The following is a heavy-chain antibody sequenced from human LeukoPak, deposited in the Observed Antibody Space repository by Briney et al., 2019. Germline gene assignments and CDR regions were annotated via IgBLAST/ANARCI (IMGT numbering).Heavy chain of an antibody. V-gene: IGHV4-31*03. CDR2: INYSGNT. CDR3: ARNELISSNYYYYGMDV. J-gene: IGHJ6*02. Sequence: SQTLSLTCTVSGGSISSGGNYWTWIRQNPGKGLEWIGYINYSGNTYYNPSLKSRVTVSVDTSKNQFSLKLSSVTAADTAVYYCARNELISSNYYYYGMDVWGQGTTVTVSS. CDR1: GGSISSGGNY.